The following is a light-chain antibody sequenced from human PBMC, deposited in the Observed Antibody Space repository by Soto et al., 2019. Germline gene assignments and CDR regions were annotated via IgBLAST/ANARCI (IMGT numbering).Light chain of an antibody. V-gene: IGLV1-44*01. CDR2: SNN. J-gene: IGLJ1*01. CDR1: SSNIGSNT. Sequence: QSVLTQPPSASGTPGQRVTISCSGSSSNIGSNTVNWYQQLPGTAPKLLIYSNNQRPSEVPDRFSGSKSGTSASLAISGLQSEDEADYYCAAWNYTLNRHVFVTGTELTVL. CDR3: AAWNYTLNRHV.